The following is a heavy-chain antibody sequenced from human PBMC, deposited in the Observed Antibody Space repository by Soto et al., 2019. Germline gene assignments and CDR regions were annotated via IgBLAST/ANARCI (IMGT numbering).Heavy chain of an antibody. J-gene: IGHJ4*02. CDR1: GFTFSSYA. CDR3: AKATVTTRHYFDY. V-gene: IGHV3-23*01. Sequence: GRSLRLSCAASGFTFSSYAMSWVRQAPGKGLEWVSAISGSGGSTYYADSVKGRFTISRDNSKNTLYLQMNSLRAEDTAVYHCAKATVTTRHYFDYWGQGTLVTVSS. CDR2: ISGSGGST. D-gene: IGHD4-4*01.